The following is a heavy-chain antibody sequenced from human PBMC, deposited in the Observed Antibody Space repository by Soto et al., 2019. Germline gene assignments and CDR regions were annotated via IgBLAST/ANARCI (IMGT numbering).Heavy chain of an antibody. Sequence: GGSLRLSCAASGFTFSSYGMHWVRQAPGKGLEWVAVIWYDGSNKYYADSVKGRFTISRDNSKNTLYLQMNSLRAEDTAVYYCARDQRSNYYDRSRNGMDVWGQGTTVTVSS. CDR3: ARDQRSNYYDRSRNGMDV. CDR2: IWYDGSNK. J-gene: IGHJ6*02. D-gene: IGHD3-22*01. CDR1: GFTFSSYG. V-gene: IGHV3-33*01.